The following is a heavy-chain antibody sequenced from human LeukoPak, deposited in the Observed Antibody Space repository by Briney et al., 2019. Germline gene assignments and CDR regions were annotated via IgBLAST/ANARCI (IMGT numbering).Heavy chain of an antibody. D-gene: IGHD5-12*01. CDR3: AFGTLRGHKY. CDR1: GDMFISNY. Sequence: ASVKVSCKTSGDMFISNYIFWVRQAPGQGLEWVGWINPTNGDTDSAEKVKGRVTLTRDTATTTAYLELSHLRSDDKAVYYCAFGTLRGHKYWGQGSLVTVSS. V-gene: IGHV1-2*02. CDR2: INPTNGDT. J-gene: IGHJ4*02.